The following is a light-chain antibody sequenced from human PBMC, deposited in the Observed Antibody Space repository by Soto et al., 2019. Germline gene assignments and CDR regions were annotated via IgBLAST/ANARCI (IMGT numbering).Light chain of an antibody. CDR2: DVS. V-gene: IGLV2-14*03. CDR1: SSDVGGYNF. CDR3: SSYTSSYTYV. Sequence: TSSDVGGYNFVSWYQQHPGKAPQLMIYDVSSRPSGVSNRFSGSKSGNTASLTISGLQAEDEADYYCSSYTSSYTYVFGTGTKVTVL. J-gene: IGLJ1*01.